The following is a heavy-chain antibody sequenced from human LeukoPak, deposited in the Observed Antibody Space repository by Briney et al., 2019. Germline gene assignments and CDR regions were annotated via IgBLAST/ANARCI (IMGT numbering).Heavy chain of an antibody. CDR1: GGTFSSYA. Sequence: GASVKVSCKASGGTFSSYAISWVRQASGQGLEWMGRIIPIFGIANYAQKFQGRVTITADKSTSTAYMELSSLRSEDTAVYYCARRVVSSGYSSAEYFQHWGQGTLVTVSS. CDR2: IIPIFGIA. CDR3: ARRVVSSGYSSAEYFQH. J-gene: IGHJ1*01. D-gene: IGHD3-22*01. V-gene: IGHV1-69*04.